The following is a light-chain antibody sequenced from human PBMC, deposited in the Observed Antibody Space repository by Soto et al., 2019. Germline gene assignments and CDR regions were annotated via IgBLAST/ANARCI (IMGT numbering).Light chain of an antibody. CDR2: GAS. CDR3: QQYNNSPRT. V-gene: IGKV3-15*01. Sequence: EIVMTQSPATLSVSPGERATLSFRSRQSLSSNLAWYQQTTGQSPRILIYGASTRDTGIPARFSGSRSGTKFTLTISRLQSEDFAVYYCQQYNNSPRTFGQGTRVDIK. CDR1: QSLSSN. J-gene: IGKJ1*01.